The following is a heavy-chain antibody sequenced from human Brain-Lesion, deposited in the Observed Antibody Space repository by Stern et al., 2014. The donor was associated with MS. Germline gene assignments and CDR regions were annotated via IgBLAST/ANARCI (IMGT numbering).Heavy chain of an antibody. CDR1: GYSFTGYY. CDR3: ATYYYDSTGYNDF. Sequence: QVQLVESGAEVKKSGASVEGSCKASGYSFTGYYMEWVRQAPGQGLEWMGWVNPKSGGTNYPQKFQGWVTMTRDTSINTAYMELSRLRSDDTAVYYCATYYYDSTGYNDFWGQGTLVTVSS. J-gene: IGHJ4*02. CDR2: VNPKSGGT. D-gene: IGHD3-22*01. V-gene: IGHV1-2*04.